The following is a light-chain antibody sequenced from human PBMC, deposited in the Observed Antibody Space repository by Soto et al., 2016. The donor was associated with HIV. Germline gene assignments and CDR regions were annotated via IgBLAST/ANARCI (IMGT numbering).Light chain of an antibody. CDR1: NVGSKS. CDR3: QVWDSHSDHVV. Sequence: SYELTQSPSVSVAPGKTAKITCGGDNVGSKSVHWYQQKPGQAPVLVVYNNIDRPSGIPERFSGSNSENAATLTISRVEAGDEADYYCQVWDSHSDHVVFGGGTKLTV. CDR2: NNI. V-gene: IGLV3-21*03. J-gene: IGLJ2*01.